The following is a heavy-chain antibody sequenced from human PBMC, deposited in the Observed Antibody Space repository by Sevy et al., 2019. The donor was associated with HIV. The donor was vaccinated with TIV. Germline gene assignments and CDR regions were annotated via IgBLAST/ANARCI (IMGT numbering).Heavy chain of an antibody. V-gene: IGHV3-30*02. Sequence: GGSLRLSCAASGFTFSSYGMHWVRQAPGKGLEWVAFIRYDGSNKYYADSVKGRFTISRDNSKNTLYLQMNSLRAEDTAVYYCARPWTTVVEYYFDYWGQGTLVTVSS. J-gene: IGHJ4*02. CDR1: GFTFSSYG. CDR2: IRYDGSNK. D-gene: IGHD4-17*01. CDR3: ARPWTTVVEYYFDY.